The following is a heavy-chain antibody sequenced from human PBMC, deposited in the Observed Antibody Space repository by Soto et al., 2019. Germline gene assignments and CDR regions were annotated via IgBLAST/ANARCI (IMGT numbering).Heavy chain of an antibody. Sequence: SETLSLTCTLSGGSISGHYWSWIRQPPGRGLEWIGYSYYSGTTSYNPSLKSRVTLSVDTPKNQFSLKLSSVTAADTAVYYCARLGTSDYFYYYIGVWGKGTTVTVSS. D-gene: IGHD4-17*01. J-gene: IGHJ6*03. CDR3: ARLGTSDYFYYYIGV. CDR1: GGSISGHY. CDR2: SYYSGTT. V-gene: IGHV4-59*08.